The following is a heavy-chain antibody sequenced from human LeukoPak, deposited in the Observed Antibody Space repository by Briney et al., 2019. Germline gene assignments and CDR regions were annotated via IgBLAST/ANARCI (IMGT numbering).Heavy chain of an antibody. CDR3: ARLGAAAGEFDY. CDR1: GGSISSSSYY. CDR2: IYYSGST. D-gene: IGHD6-13*01. J-gene: IGHJ4*02. V-gene: IGHV4-39*01. Sequence: SETLSLTCTVSGGSISSSSYYWGWTRQSPGKGLEWIGSIYYSGSTYYNPSLKSRVTISVDTSKNEFSLKLSSVTAADTAVYYCARLGAAAGEFDYWGQGTLVTVSS.